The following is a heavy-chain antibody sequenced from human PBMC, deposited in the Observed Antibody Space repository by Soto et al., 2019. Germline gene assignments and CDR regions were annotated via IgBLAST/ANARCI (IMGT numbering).Heavy chain of an antibody. Sequence: ASVKVYCKASGYTFTSYGISWVRQAPGQGLEWMGWISAYNGNTNYAQKLQGRVTMTTDTSTSTAYMELRSLRSDDTAVYYCAIDHALIVGATSVLDYWGQGPLVTASS. J-gene: IGHJ4*02. CDR3: AIDHALIVGATSVLDY. CDR1: GYTFTSYG. D-gene: IGHD1-26*01. CDR2: ISAYNGNT. V-gene: IGHV1-18*01.